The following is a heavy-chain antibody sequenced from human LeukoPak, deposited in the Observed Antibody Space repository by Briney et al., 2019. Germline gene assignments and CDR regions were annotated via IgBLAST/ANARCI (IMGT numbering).Heavy chain of an antibody. CDR3: ARPPSVQGGMDV. CDR1: GGSISSSSYS. CDR2: IYYSGST. Sequence: SETLSLTCTVSGGSISSSSYSWGWIRQPPGKGLEWIGSIYYSGSTYYNPSLKSRVTISVDTSKNQFSLKLSSVTAADTAVYYCARPPSVQGGMDVWGQGTTVTVSS. V-gene: IGHV4-39*07. J-gene: IGHJ6*02.